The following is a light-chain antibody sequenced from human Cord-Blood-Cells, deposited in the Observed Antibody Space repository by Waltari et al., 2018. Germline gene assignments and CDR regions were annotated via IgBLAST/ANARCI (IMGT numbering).Light chain of an antibody. V-gene: IGLV3-27*01. CDR1: VLAKKY. CDR3: YSAADNNWV. CDR2: KDS. Sequence: SYELTQPSSVSVSPGQTARITCSGDVLAKKYARWFQQKPGQAPVLVIYKDSERPSGIPGRFSGSSSGTTVTLTISGAQVEDEADYYCYSAADNNWVFGGETKLTVL. J-gene: IGLJ3*02.